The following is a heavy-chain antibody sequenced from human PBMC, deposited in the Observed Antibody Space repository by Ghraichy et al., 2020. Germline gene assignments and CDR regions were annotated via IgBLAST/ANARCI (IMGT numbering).Heavy chain of an antibody. Sequence: GGSLRLSCVASEFAFSSYAMHWVRQAPGKGLEWLTLISHDANHRYYADSVRGRFTISRDNSKSTLYLQLNRLRPEDTAVYFCVRGGSGYYSASNYFDQWCQGTLVTVSS. CDR2: ISHDANHR. CDR1: EFAFSSYA. CDR3: VRGGSGYYSASNYFDQ. J-gene: IGHJ4*02. V-gene: IGHV3-30*03. D-gene: IGHD5-12*01.